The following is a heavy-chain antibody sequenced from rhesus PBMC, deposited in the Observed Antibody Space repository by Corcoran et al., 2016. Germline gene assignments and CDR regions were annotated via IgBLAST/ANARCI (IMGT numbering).Heavy chain of an antibody. CDR3: ARHCGPGGAFDF. V-gene: IGHV4-65*02. Sequence: QVQLQESGPGLVKPSETLSLTCAVSGGSMSSYNLWSWIRQFPEKGLEWIGNIGGSSGGPNFNPSLKSRVTISKDTSKNYFSLQLSSVTVADTAVYYCARHCGPGGAFDFWGQGLRVTVSS. CDR2: IGGSSGGP. J-gene: IGHJ3*01. D-gene: IGHD1-38*01. CDR1: GGSMSSYNL.